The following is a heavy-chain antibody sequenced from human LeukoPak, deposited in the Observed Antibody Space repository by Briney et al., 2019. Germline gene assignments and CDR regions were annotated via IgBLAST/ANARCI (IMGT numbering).Heavy chain of an antibody. CDR2: ISSGSNYI. CDR3: ARAPPYYDIHRDAFDI. V-gene: IGHV3-21*01. J-gene: IGHJ3*02. Sequence: PGGSLRLSCAVPGFTFSSYSMIWVRQAPGKGLEWVSSISSGSNYIYYADSMKGRFTISRDNAKNSLYLQMNSLRAEDTAVYYCARAPPYYDIHRDAFDIWGQGTMVTVSS. CDR1: GFTFSSYS. D-gene: IGHD3-9*01.